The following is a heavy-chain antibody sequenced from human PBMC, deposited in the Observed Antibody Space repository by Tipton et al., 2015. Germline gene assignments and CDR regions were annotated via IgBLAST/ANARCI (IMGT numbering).Heavy chain of an antibody. Sequence: TLSLTCAVSAYSISSDYYWGWIRQPPGKGLEWIGSLYFSGSTYYNPSLKSRVTISIDRFKNQFSLKLSSVTAADTAVYYCARVGSSSIFDIWGQGTMVTVSS. CDR3: ARVGSSSIFDI. D-gene: IGHD2-2*01. V-gene: IGHV4-38-2*01. CDR2: LYFSGST. J-gene: IGHJ3*02. CDR1: AYSISSDYY.